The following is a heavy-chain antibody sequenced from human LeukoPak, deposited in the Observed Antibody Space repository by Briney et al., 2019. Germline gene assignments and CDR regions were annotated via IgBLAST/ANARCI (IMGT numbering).Heavy chain of an antibody. D-gene: IGHD6-13*01. CDR2: IYYSGTT. J-gene: IGHJ4*02. Sequence: SETLSLTCTVSGGSISSYYWSLIRQPPGKGLEWIGYIYYSGTTNYNPSLKNRVTISVDTSKNQFSLKLSSVTAADTAVYYCARGVYIAAAQYGYWGQGTLVTVSS. V-gene: IGHV4-59*01. CDR3: ARGVYIAAAQYGY. CDR1: GGSISSYY.